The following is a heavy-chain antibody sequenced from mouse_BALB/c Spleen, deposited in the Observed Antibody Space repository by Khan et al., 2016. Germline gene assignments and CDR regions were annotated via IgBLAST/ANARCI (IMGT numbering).Heavy chain of an antibody. Sequence: EVELVESGPGLVKPSQSLSLTCSVTGYSITSGFYWTWIRQFPRNKLEWMGYISYGGTSEYNPSLKNRISITRDTSKNHFFLKLNSVTTEDTATYYCARAGEMITWFAYWGQGTLVTVST. CDR1: GYSITSGFY. D-gene: IGHD2-4*01. V-gene: IGHV3-6*02. J-gene: IGHJ3*01. CDR2: ISYGGTS. CDR3: ARAGEMITWFAY.